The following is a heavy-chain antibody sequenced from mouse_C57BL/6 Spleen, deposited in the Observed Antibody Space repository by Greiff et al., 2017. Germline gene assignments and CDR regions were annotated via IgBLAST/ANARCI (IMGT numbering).Heavy chain of an antibody. CDR3: AKPCDYVVAWFAY. V-gene: IGHV2-3*01. Sequence: VQLVESGPGLVAPSQSLSITCTVSGFSLTSYGVSWVRQPPGKGLEWLGVIWGEGSTNYHSALISRLSISKDNSKSQVFLKLNRLQTDDTATDYCAKPCDYVVAWFAYWGHVTLVTVSA. J-gene: IGHJ3*01. D-gene: IGHD2-4*01. CDR1: GFSLTSYG. CDR2: IWGEGST.